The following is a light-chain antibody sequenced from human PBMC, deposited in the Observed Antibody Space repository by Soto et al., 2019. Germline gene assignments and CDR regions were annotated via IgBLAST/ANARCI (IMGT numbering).Light chain of an antibody. CDR1: SSDIGRYNY. CDR2: DIN. J-gene: IGLJ1*01. Sequence: QSALTQPASVSGSPGQSITVSCAGTSSDIGRYNYVSWYQQHPGKAPKLIIYDINQRPSGVSDRFSGSKSANTASLTISGLHVEDEADYYCSSYTTYTAYVFGTGTKLTVL. V-gene: IGLV2-14*01. CDR3: SSYTTYTAYV.